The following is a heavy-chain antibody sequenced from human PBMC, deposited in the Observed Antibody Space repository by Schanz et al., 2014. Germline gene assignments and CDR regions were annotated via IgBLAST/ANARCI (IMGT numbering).Heavy chain of an antibody. J-gene: IGHJ4*02. V-gene: IGHV1-3*01. CDR2: INGYNGHT. CDR1: GYSFISHA. Sequence: QVQLVQSGAEVKKPGASVKVSCKASGYSFISHAIHWVRQAPGQRLEWMGWINGYNGHTLYAQKFQGRVTMTTDTSTSTSYMELTSLRFDDTAVYYCARDFSAYVGNYFDHWGQGTLVTVSS. D-gene: IGHD5-12*01. CDR3: ARDFSAYVGNYFDH.